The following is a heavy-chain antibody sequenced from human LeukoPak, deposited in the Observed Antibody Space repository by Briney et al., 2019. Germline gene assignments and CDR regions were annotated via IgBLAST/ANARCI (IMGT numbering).Heavy chain of an antibody. D-gene: IGHD2-15*01. CDR1: GGSISSYY. CDR3: ARDLAGIGGDWFDP. J-gene: IGHJ5*02. Sequence: PSGTLSLTCTVSGGSISSYYWSWIRQPPGKGLEWIGYIYYSGSTNYNPSLKSRVTISVETSKNQFSLKLSSVTAADTAVYYCARDLAGIGGDWFDPWGQGTLVTVSS. CDR2: IYYSGST. V-gene: IGHV4-59*01.